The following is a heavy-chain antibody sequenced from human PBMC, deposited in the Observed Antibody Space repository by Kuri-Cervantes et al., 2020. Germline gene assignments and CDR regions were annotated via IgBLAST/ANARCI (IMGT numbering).Heavy chain of an antibody. CDR1: GGTFSSYA. D-gene: IGHD3-22*01. V-gene: IGHV1-69*06. Sequence: SVKVSCKASGGTFSSYAISWVRQAPGQGLEWMGGIIPIFGTANYAQKFQGRVTITADKSTSTAYMELSSLRSEDTAVYYCAREALRSTHYYDSSGYYDRDFDIWGQGTMVTVSS. CDR3: AREALRSTHYYDSSGYYDRDFDI. CDR2: IIPIFGTA. J-gene: IGHJ3*02.